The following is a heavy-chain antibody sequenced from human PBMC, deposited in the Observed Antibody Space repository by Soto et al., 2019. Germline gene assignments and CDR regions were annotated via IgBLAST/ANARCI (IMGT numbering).Heavy chain of an antibody. V-gene: IGHV3-23*01. CDR3: AVAIFTAYDY. J-gene: IGHJ4*02. CDR2: ITGSGDRT. CDR1: GFTFSGCS. Sequence: EVRLLESGGGLVQPGGSLRLSCAASGFTFSGCSMTWVRQAPGKVLEWVSAITGSGDRTYYADSVKGRFTISRDNSNNMVYLQMNSLRAEDSAVYYCAVAIFTAYDYWGQGTLVTVSS. D-gene: IGHD3-9*01.